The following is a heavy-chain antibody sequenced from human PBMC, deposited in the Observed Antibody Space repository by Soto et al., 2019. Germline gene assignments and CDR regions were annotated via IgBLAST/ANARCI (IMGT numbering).Heavy chain of an antibody. D-gene: IGHD3-16*02. J-gene: IGHJ3*02. CDR3: ARDPRIAFGGVIVDDAFDI. V-gene: IGHV3-48*02. CDR1: GFTFSSYS. Sequence: GGSLRLSCAASGFTFSSYSMNWVRQAPGKGLEWVSYISSSSSTIYYADSVKGRFTISRDNAKNSLYLQMNSLRDEDTAVYYCARDPRIAFGGVIVDDAFDIWGQGTMVTVSS. CDR2: ISSSSSTI.